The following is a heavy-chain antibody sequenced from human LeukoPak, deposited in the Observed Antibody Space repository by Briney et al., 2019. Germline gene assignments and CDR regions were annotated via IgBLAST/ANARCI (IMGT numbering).Heavy chain of an antibody. CDR1: GYSFSNYW. CDR3: ARTGEYCSGGSCFDY. J-gene: IGHJ4*02. D-gene: IGHD2-15*01. CDR2: IYPGDSDT. Sequence: GESLKISCKGSGYSFSNYWIGWVRQMPGKGLEWMGIIYPGDSDTRKSPSFQGQVTISADKSITTAYLQWSSLKASDTAMYYCARTGEYCSGGSCFDYWGQGTQVTVSS. V-gene: IGHV5-51*01.